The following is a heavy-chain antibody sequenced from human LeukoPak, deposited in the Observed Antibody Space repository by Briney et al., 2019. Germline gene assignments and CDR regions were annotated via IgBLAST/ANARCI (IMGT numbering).Heavy chain of an antibody. Sequence: SVKVSCKASGGTFSSYAISWVRQAPGQGLEWMGRIIPIFGTANYAQKFQGRVTITTDESTSTAYMELSSLRSDDTAVYYCASGDSGYFEGLNWGQGTLVTVSS. CDR3: ASGDSGYFEGLN. J-gene: IGHJ4*02. V-gene: IGHV1-69*05. CDR1: GGTFSSYA. D-gene: IGHD3-22*01. CDR2: IIPIFGTA.